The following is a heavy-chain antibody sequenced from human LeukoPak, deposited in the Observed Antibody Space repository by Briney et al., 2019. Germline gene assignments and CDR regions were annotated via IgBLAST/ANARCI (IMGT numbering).Heavy chain of an antibody. J-gene: IGHJ3*02. CDR3: ARADSSSWYFDAFDI. D-gene: IGHD6-13*01. Sequence: SETLSLTCAVSGYSISSGYYWGWIRQPPGKGLEWIGSMYHSGSTYYNPSLKSRVTISVDTSKNQFSLKLSSVTAADTAVYYCARADSSSWYFDAFDIWGQGTMVTVSS. CDR1: GYSISSGYY. CDR2: MYHSGST. V-gene: IGHV4-38-2*01.